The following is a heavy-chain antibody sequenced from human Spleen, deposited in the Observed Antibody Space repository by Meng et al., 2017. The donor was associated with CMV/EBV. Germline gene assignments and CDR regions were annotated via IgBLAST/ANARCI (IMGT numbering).Heavy chain of an antibody. CDR2: INPSGGST. CDR1: GYTFTSFY. Sequence: ASVKVSCKTSGYTFTSFYMYWVRQAPGQGLEWMGIINPSGGSTSYAQKFQGRVTMTRDTSTSTVYMELSSLRSEDTAVYYCARDGAPRITIFGVDQAKPPHYYYYYYGMDVWGQGTTVTVSS. J-gene: IGHJ6*02. CDR3: ARDGAPRITIFGVDQAKPPHYYYYYYGMDV. D-gene: IGHD3-3*01. V-gene: IGHV1-46*01.